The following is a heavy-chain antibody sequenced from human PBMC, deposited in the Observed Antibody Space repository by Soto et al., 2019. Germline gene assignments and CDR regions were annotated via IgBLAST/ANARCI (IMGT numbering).Heavy chain of an antibody. D-gene: IGHD2-21*01. CDR1: GYTFTSYD. CDR2: MNPNSGNT. Sequence: ASVKVSCKASGYTFTSYDINWVRQATGQGLEWMGWMNPNSGNTGYAQKFQGRVTMTRNTSISTAYMELSSLRSEDTAVYYCASEGPTYLEVVIAPSDMDDWGQGTTVTVSS. CDR3: ASEGPTYLEVVIAPSDMDD. V-gene: IGHV1-8*01. J-gene: IGHJ6*02.